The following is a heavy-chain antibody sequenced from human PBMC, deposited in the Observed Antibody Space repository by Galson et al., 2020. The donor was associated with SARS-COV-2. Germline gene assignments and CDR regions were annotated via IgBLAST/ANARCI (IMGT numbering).Heavy chain of an antibody. D-gene: IGHD3-10*01. Sequence: ASETLSLPCTVSGDSISSGGYYWNWIRQLPGKGLEWIGYIYYSGSTYYNPSLESRVTISRDTSKNQFSLKLNSVTAADTAVYYCARGSPLWFGEGLYFDYWGQGILVTVSS. V-gene: IGHV4-31*03. CDR2: IYYSGST. CDR3: ARGSPLWFGEGLYFDY. J-gene: IGHJ4*02. CDR1: GDSISSGGYY.